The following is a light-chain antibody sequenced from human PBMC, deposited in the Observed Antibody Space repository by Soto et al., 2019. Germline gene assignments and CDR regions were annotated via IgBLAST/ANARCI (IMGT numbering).Light chain of an antibody. CDR3: QQYNSYPPT. CDR2: KAS. Sequence: DIQMTQSPSTLSASVGDRVTITCRASQSISNWLAWYQQKPGKAPNLLIYKASSLEGGIPSRFSGIGSGTEFSLTIGSLQPDDLATYYCQQYNSYPPTFGPGTKVDIK. V-gene: IGKV1-5*03. J-gene: IGKJ3*01. CDR1: QSISNW.